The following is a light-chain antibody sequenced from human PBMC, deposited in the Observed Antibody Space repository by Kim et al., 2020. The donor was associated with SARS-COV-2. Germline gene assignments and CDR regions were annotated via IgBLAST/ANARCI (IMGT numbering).Light chain of an antibody. V-gene: IGKV3D-15*01. CDR1: QTVRPH. J-gene: IGKJ2*01. CDR2: GAS. Sequence: SASPGPIAPLSCRASQTVRPHFAWSQQKSGQAPRLLLCGASGRAAGIPTRFSGSGSGTEFTLTVSSLQSEDIAIYFCQPYYTWPYTFGQGTKLEI. CDR3: QPYYTWPYT.